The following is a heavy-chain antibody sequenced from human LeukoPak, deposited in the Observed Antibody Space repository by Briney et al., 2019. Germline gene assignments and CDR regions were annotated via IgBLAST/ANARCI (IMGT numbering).Heavy chain of an antibody. CDR1: GYTFNTYG. CDR2: ISGQRGKT. D-gene: IGHD3-10*01. J-gene: IGHJ4*02. Sequence: ASVKVSCKASGYTFNTYGVIWVRQAPGKGFEWLGWISGQRGKTTYPQKYQDRVRMTTDTSTSTAYMELRSLTSDDTGVYFCARGGSGWFGALEFDYWGQGTLVTVSS. V-gene: IGHV1-18*01. CDR3: ARGGSGWFGALEFDY.